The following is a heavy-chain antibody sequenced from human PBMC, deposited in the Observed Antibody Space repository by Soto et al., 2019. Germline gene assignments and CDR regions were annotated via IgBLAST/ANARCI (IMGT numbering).Heavy chain of an antibody. J-gene: IGHJ6*03. V-gene: IGHV3-74*01. CDR2: INTDGSSP. CDR1: GFTFSNYW. Sequence: GGSLRLSCAASGFTFSNYWMHWVRQAPGKGLVWVSRINTDGSSPSYADSVKGRFTISRDNAKNTLFLQMNTLRAEDTAVYYCARAPRTPPYYMDVWGKGTTVTVSS. CDR3: ARAPRTPPYYMDV.